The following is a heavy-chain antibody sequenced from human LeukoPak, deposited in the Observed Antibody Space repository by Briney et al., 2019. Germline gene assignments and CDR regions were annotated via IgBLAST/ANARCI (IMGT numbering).Heavy chain of an antibody. V-gene: IGHV3-23*01. J-gene: IGHJ4*02. CDR1: GFTFSSYA. CDR3: ARDSGSYYTFDY. Sequence: GGSLRLSCAASGFTFSSYAMSWVRQAPGKGLEWVSAISGSGGSTYYADSVKGRFTISRDNSKNTLYLQMNSLRAEDTAVYYCARDSGSYYTFDYWGQGTLVTVSS. D-gene: IGHD1-26*01. CDR2: ISGSGGST.